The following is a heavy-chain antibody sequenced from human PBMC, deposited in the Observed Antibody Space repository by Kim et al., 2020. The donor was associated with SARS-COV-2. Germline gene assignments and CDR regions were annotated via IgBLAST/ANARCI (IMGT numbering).Heavy chain of an antibody. V-gene: IGHV4-39*01. CDR3: ARHDMYGDDSSGYYPPPLKY. CDR2: IYYSGST. D-gene: IGHD3-22*01. CDR1: GGSISSSSYY. Sequence: SETLSLTCTVSGGSISSSSYYWGWIRQPPGKGLEWIGSIYYSGSTYYNPSLKSRVTISVDTSKNQFSLKLSSVTAADTAVYYCARHDMYGDDSSGYYPPPLKYWGQGTLVTVSS. J-gene: IGHJ4*02.